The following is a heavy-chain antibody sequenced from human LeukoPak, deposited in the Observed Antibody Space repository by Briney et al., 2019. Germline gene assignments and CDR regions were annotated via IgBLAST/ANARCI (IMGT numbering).Heavy chain of an antibody. Sequence: GGSLRLSCAASGFTFGSYAMSWVRQAPGKGLEWVSAISYSGANTYYADSVKGRFTISRDNSKNTLYLQMNSLRAEDTAVYYCAKDRGNYYFDYWGQGTLVTVSS. V-gene: IGHV3-23*01. CDR3: AKDRGNYYFDY. J-gene: IGHJ4*02. D-gene: IGHD1-7*01. CDR2: ISYSGANT. CDR1: GFTFGSYA.